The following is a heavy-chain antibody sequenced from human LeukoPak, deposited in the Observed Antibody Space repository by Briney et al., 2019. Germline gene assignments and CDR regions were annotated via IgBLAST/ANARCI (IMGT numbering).Heavy chain of an antibody. Sequence: GGSLRLSCAAFGFTFSNYVMSWVRQAPGKGLEWVSAITGSSDSTYYADSVKGRFTSSRDNSKSTLFLQMNSLRAEDTAIYYCAKGSSNSRPYYFDYWGQGTLATVSS. D-gene: IGHD1-1*01. CDR2: ITGSSDST. CDR3: AKGSSNSRPYYFDY. J-gene: IGHJ4*02. V-gene: IGHV3-23*01. CDR1: GFTFSNYV.